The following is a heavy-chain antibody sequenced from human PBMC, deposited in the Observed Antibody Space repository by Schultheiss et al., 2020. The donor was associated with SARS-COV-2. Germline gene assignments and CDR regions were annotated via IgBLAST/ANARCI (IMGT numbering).Heavy chain of an antibody. D-gene: IGHD3-10*01. Sequence: GESLKISCAASRFTFSSYEMIWVRQAPGKGLEWVSYISSSGSTIYYADSVKGRFTISRDNAKNSLYLQMNSLRAEDTAVYYCARGVTMVRGKGLDAFDIWGQGTMVTVSS. CDR2: ISSSGSTI. J-gene: IGHJ3*02. CDR3: ARGVTMVRGKGLDAFDI. V-gene: IGHV3-48*03. CDR1: RFTFSSYE.